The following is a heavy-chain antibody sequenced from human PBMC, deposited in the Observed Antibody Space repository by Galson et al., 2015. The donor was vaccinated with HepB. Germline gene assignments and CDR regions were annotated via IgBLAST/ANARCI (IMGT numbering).Heavy chain of an antibody. Sequence: SLRLSCAASGFTFSNYNMNWVRQAPGKGLEWVSSISSSSSYIYYADSVRGRFIISRDNAKNSLSLQMNSLRAEDTAVYYCARGLGSGNYYNPYYYYYMDVWGKGTTVIVSS. CDR3: ARGLGSGNYYNPYYYYYMDV. V-gene: IGHV3-21*01. D-gene: IGHD3-10*01. J-gene: IGHJ6*03. CDR2: ISSSSSYI. CDR1: GFTFSNYN.